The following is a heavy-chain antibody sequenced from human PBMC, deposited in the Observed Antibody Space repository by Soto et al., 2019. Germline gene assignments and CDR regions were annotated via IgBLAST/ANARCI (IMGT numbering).Heavy chain of an antibody. CDR1: GFTFSLYA. CDR3: AKDPPGDYVLRWFDP. V-gene: IGHV3-23*01. J-gene: IGHJ5*02. Sequence: GGSLTLSCAASGFTFSLYAMSWVRQAPGKGLEWVSTVSGSGGGTDYADSVKGRFTISRDNSKNTLYLQMNSLRAEDTAVYYCAKDPPGDYVLRWFDPWGQGTLVTVSS. D-gene: IGHD4-17*01. CDR2: VSGSGGGT.